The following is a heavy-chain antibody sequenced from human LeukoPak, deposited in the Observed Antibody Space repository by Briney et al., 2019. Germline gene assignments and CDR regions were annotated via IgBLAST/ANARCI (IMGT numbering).Heavy chain of an antibody. CDR2: ISYDGSNK. D-gene: IGHD4-23*01. J-gene: IGHJ4*02. V-gene: IGHV3-30-3*01. CDR1: GFTFSSYA. Sequence: GGSLRLSCAASGFTFSSYAMHWVRQAPGKGLEWVAVISYDGSNKYYADSVKGRFTISRDNSKNTLYLQMNSLRAEDTAVYYCARAIGGNSLEARMGYWGQGTLVTVSS. CDR3: ARAIGGNSLEARMGY.